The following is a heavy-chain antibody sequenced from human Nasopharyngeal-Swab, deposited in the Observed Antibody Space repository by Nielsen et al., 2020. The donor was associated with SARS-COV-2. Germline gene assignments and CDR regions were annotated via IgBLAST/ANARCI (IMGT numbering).Heavy chain of an antibody. CDR2: IDPSDAYT. V-gene: IGHV5-10-1*01. D-gene: IGHD6-19*01. CDR1: GYSFTCYC. Sequence: GESLKISCQGSGYSFTCYCISWVRQMSWKGLEWMGRIDPSDAYTNYSSSFQGLVTISADKSISTAYLQWSSLKPSDTAMYYCARPSSGWYGAFDIWGQGTMVTVSS. J-gene: IGHJ3*02. CDR3: ARPSSGWYGAFDI.